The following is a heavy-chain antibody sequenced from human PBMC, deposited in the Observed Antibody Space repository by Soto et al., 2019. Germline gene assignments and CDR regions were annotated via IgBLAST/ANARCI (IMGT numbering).Heavy chain of an antibody. Sequence: GFLRLSCAASGFTFSDHYMDWVRQAPGKGLEWVGRTRNKAYSYTTEYAASVKGRFTISRDDSKNSLFLQMNALKSEDTAVYYCARGRAGYSSGWYSDSWGQGALVTVSS. J-gene: IGHJ4*02. CDR2: TRNKAYSYTT. CDR3: ARGRAGYSSGWYSDS. CDR1: GFTFSDHY. V-gene: IGHV3-72*01. D-gene: IGHD6-19*01.